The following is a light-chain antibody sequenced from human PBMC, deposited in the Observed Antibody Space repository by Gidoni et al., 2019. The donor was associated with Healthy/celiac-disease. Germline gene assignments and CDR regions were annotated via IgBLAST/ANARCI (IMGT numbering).Light chain of an antibody. Sequence: QSVLTQPPSVSAAPGQKVTIACSGSSSNIGNNYVSWYQPLPGTAPQLLIYDNNKRPPGIPDRFSGSKSGTSATLGITGLQTGDEADYYCGTWDSSLSAAVFGGGTQLTVL. CDR3: GTWDSSLSAAV. J-gene: IGLJ7*01. V-gene: IGLV1-51*01. CDR2: DNN. CDR1: SSNIGNNY.